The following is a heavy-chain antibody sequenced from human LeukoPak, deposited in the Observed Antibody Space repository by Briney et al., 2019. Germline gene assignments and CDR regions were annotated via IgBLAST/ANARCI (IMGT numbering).Heavy chain of an antibody. CDR3: ARGGLPIYYYYMDA. D-gene: IGHD4-11*01. CDR2: MNPNSGNT. Sequence: ASVKVSCKASGYTFTSYDVNWVRQATGQGLEGMGWMNPNSGNTGYAQKFQGRVTITRNTSISTAYMELSSLRSDDTAVYFCARGGLPIYYYYMDAWGKGTTVTVSS. V-gene: IGHV1-8*03. CDR1: GYTFTSYD. J-gene: IGHJ6*03.